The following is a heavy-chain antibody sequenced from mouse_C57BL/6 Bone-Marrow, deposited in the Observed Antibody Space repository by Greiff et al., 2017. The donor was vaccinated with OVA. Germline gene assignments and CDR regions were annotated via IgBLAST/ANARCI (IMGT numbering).Heavy chain of an antibody. J-gene: IGHJ1*03. V-gene: IGHV5-6*01. D-gene: IGHD2-1*01. CDR1: GFTFSSYG. Sequence: EVKLMESGGDLVKPGGSLKLSCAASGFTFSSYGMSWVRQTPDKRLEWVATISSGGSYTYYPDSVKGRFTISRDNAKNTLYLQMSSLKSEDTAMYYCARLPPRYYGNYQPYWYFDVWGTGTTVTVSS. CDR2: ISSGGSYT. CDR3: ARLPPRYYGNYQPYWYFDV.